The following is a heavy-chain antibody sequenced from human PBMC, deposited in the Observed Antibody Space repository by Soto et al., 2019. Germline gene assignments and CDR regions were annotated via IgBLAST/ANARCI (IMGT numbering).Heavy chain of an antibody. D-gene: IGHD2-2*01. CDR2: IIPILGIA. V-gene: IGHV1-69*02. Sequence: QVQLVQSGAEVKKPGSSVKVSCKASGGTFSSYTISWVRQAPGQGLEWMGRIIPILGIANYAQKFQGRVTITAAKSTCTAYMELSSLRSEDTAVYYCASNRWVVVPAAHAVPDYWGQGTLVTVSS. J-gene: IGHJ4*02. CDR1: GGTFSSYT. CDR3: ASNRWVVVPAAHAVPDY.